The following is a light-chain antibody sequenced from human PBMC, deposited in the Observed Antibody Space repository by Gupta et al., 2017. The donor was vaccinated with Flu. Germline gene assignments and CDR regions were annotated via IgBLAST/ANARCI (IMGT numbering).Light chain of an antibody. V-gene: IGLV1-47*02. CDR3: SSWDGSLRDVL. CDR2: SYN. CDR1: SSNSGSHI. Sequence: SSNSGSHIVYWYPHLPVTAPNPLIHSYNPRPSGIPDPVSGSKSGTSASLTISGLRSEDEADYYCSSWDGSLRDVLFGGGTKLTVL. J-gene: IGLJ2*01.